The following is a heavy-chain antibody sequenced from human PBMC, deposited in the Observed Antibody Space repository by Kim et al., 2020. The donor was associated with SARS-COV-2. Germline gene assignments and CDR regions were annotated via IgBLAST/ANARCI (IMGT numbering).Heavy chain of an antibody. CDR1: GYTFTSYY. V-gene: IGHV1-46*01. D-gene: IGHD6-13*01. J-gene: IGHJ6*02. CDR3: VRDVAGYSSSWYQFSYYYYGMDV. Sequence: ASVKVSCKASGYTFTSYYMHWVRQAPGQGLEWMGIINPSGGSTSYAQKFQGRVTMTRDTSTSTVYMELSSLRSEDTAVYYCVRDVAGYSSSWYQFSYYYYGMDVWGQGTTVTVSS. CDR2: INPSGGST.